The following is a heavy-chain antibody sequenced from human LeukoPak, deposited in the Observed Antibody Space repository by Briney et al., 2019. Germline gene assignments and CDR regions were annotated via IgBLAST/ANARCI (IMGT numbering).Heavy chain of an antibody. CDR1: GFPFCNEA. V-gene: IGHV3-23*01. J-gene: IGHJ4*02. Sequence: GGSLRLSCAASGFPFCNEAMSWVRQSPERGLEWVSSISPGGGTTYYADSVKGRFTISRDNSKNTLYVQMNSLRAEDTAVYYCAKVRSGSSNWALRIFDNWGQGPLVSVSS. CDR3: AKVRSGSSNWALRIFDN. D-gene: IGHD4-11*01. CDR2: ISPGGGTT.